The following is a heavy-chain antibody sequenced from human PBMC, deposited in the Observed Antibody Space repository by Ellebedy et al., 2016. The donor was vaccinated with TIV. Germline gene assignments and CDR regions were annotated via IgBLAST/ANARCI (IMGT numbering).Heavy chain of an antibody. CDR2: ITSSSSHI. CDR3: ARLADLWFGDLFD. V-gene: IGHV3-21*01. CDR1: RFTSSFSSYR. D-gene: IGHD3-10*01. J-gene: IGHJ4*02. Sequence: GESLKISCAASRFTSSFSSYRLTWVRQAPGKGLEWVSSITSSSSHIYYADLVKGRFTTSRDNAKNSLYLQMNSLRAEDTAVYYCARLADLWFGDLFDWGQGTLVTVSS.